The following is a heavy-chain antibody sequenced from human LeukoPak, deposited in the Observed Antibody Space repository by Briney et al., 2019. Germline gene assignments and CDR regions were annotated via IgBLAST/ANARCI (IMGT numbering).Heavy chain of an antibody. CDR1: GFTVSSNY. CDR2: IYSGGST. Sequence: GGSLRLSCAASGFTVSSNYMSWVRQAPGKGLEWVSVIYSGGSTYYADSVKGRFTISRDNAKNTLYLQMNSLRAEDTAIYYCARDLSGSGSLSDYWGQGTLVTVSS. D-gene: IGHD3-10*01. V-gene: IGHV3-66*01. CDR3: ARDLSGSGSLSDY. J-gene: IGHJ4*02.